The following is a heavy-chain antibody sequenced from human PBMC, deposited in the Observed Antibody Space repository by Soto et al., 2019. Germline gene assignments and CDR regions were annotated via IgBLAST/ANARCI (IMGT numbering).Heavy chain of an antibody. D-gene: IGHD3-22*01. CDR2: IYPGDSNT. CDR3: ARRSYYDSSGYYPTPHDASDI. J-gene: IGHJ3*02. V-gene: IGHV5-51*01. CDR1: GYSFTSYW. Sequence: PGESLKISCKGSGYSFTSYWICWVRQMPGKGLEWMGIIYPGDSNTRYSPSFQGQVTISADKSISTAYLQWSSLKASDTAMYYWARRSYYDSSGYYPTPHDASDIWGQGTMVTVSS.